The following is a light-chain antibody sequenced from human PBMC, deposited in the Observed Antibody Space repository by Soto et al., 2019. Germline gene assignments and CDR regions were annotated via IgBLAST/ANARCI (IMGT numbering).Light chain of an antibody. CDR2: STD. V-gene: IGLV7-43*01. CDR3: LLYYGGAQVV. J-gene: IGLJ3*02. CDR1: TGAVTSAYY. Sequence: QTVVTQEPSLTVSPGGTVTLTCASSTGAVTSAYYPNWFQQKPGQAPRALIYSTDNKHPWTPARFSGSLLGGKAALTLSGVQPEDEAEYYCLLYYGGAQVVFGGGTQLTVL.